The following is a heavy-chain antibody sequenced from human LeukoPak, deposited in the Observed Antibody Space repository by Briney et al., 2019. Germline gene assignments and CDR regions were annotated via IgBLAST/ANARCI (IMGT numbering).Heavy chain of an antibody. Sequence: PSETLSLTCTVSGGSISSYYGSWIRQPAGRGREGMGRMHTSGGTNYNPSLKHRVTMSVDTPKNQFSLKLSSVTAADTAVYYCARDHYYYDSSGYSLFDYWGQGTLVTVCS. D-gene: IGHD3-22*01. CDR2: MHTSGGT. CDR1: GGSISSYY. V-gene: IGHV4-4*07. J-gene: IGHJ4*02. CDR3: ARDHYYYDSSGYSLFDY.